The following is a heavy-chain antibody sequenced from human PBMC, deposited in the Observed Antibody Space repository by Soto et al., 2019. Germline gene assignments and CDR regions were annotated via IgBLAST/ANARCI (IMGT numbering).Heavy chain of an antibody. J-gene: IGHJ6*03. Sequence: PGGSLRLSCAASGFTFSDYYMSWIRQAPGKGLEWVSYISSSGSTIYYADSVKGRFTISRDNAKNSLYLQMNSLRAEDTAVYYCARQQLVRNYYYYYYYMDVWGKGTTVTVSS. CDR2: ISSSGSTI. CDR1: GFTFSDYY. V-gene: IGHV3-11*01. CDR3: ARQQLVRNYYYYYYYMDV. D-gene: IGHD6-13*01.